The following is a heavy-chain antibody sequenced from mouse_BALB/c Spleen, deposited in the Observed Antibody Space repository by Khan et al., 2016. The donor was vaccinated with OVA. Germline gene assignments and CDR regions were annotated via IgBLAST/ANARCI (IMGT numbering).Heavy chain of an antibody. CDR2: ISYGGST. Sequence: EVQLVESGPGLVKPSQSLSLTCTVTGYSITSDYAWDWIRQFPGNKLEWMGYISYGGSTSYNPSLKSRISITRDKSKNQFFLQLNSVTTEDTATYYCARTNYYGYAMDYWGQGTSVTVSS. V-gene: IGHV3-2*02. J-gene: IGHJ4*01. CDR3: ARTNYYGYAMDY. CDR1: GYSITSDYA. D-gene: IGHD1-1*01.